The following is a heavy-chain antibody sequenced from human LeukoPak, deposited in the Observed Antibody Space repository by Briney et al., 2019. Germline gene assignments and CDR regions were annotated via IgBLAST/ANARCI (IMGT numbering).Heavy chain of an antibody. V-gene: IGHV1-69*13. J-gene: IGHJ6*02. CDR2: IIPIFGTA. Sequence: ASVKVSCKASGYSFISYYMHWVRQAPGQGLEWMGGIIPIFGTANYAQKFQGRVTITADESTSTAYMELSSLRSEDTAVYYCATNLLYYYYYYGMDVWGQGTTVTVSS. CDR3: ATNLLYYYYYYGMDV. CDR1: GYSFISYY. D-gene: IGHD1-14*01.